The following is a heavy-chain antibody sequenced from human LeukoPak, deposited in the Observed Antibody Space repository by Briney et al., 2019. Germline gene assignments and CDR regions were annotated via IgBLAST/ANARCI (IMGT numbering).Heavy chain of an antibody. CDR2: IYTSGST. Sequence: PSETLSLTCTVSGGSISSYYWSWIRQPAGKGLEWIGRIYTSGSTNHNPSLKSRVTMSVDTSKNQFSLKLSSVTAADTAVYYCAREVAVAGRGWFDPWGQGTLVTVSS. CDR3: AREVAVAGRGWFDP. J-gene: IGHJ5*02. CDR1: GGSISSYY. D-gene: IGHD6-19*01. V-gene: IGHV4-4*07.